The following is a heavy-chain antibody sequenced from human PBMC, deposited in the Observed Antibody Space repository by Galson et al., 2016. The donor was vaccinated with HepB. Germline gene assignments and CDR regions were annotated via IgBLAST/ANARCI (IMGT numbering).Heavy chain of an antibody. CDR2: TYYRSKWYN. D-gene: IGHD2/OR15-2a*01. CDR1: GDSVSSNSAA. Sequence: CAISGDSVSSNSAAWTWIRQSPLRGLEWLGRTYYRSKWYNDYAVSVKSRISIHPDTSKNQFSLHLNSVTPEDTAVYYCARVRCSTFRCQNWFDPWGQGTLVTVSS. V-gene: IGHV6-1*01. CDR3: ARVRCSTFRCQNWFDP. J-gene: IGHJ5*02.